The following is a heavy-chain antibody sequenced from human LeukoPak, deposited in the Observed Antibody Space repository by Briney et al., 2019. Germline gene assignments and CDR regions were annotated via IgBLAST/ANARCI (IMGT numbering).Heavy chain of an antibody. D-gene: IGHD3-10*01. J-gene: IGHJ4*02. CDR2: INWDGSTT. CDR3: GGDREGQLLWFGELDY. V-gene: IGHV3-20*04. CDR1: GFAFDDYG. Sequence: GGSLRLSCAASGFAFDDYGMSWVRQAPGEGLGWVSAINWDGSTTSYADSVKGRCTISRDKAKKSLYLQMKSLRAEDKALYYCGGDREGQLLWFGELDYWGQGSLVTVSS.